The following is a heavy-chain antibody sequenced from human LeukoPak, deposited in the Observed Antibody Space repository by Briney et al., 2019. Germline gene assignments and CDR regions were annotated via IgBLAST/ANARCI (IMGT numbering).Heavy chain of an antibody. CDR3: AKGAISRGYYFDY. Sequence: GSLRLSCAASGFTFSSYAMSWVRQAPGKGLEWVSAISGSDGSTYYADSVRGRFTISRDNSKNTLYLQMNSLRAEDTAVYYCAKGAISRGYYFDYWGQGTLVTVSS. J-gene: IGHJ4*02. V-gene: IGHV3-23*01. CDR2: ISGSDGST. CDR1: GFTFSSYA.